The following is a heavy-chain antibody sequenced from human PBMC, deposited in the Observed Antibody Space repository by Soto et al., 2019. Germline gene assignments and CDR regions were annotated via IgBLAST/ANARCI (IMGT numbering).Heavy chain of an antibody. J-gene: IGHJ6*02. CDR1: SGSVCSHSYY. D-gene: IGHD2-2*01. CDR3: ARTYCSSASCYGLYYFGMDV. V-gene: IGHV4-61*01. Sequence: QVQLQESGPGLVRPSETLSLTCTVSSGSVCSHSYYWSWIRQPPGKGLEWIGYIYYSGSTYYNPSLKSQVTISVDTSKNQFSLKLRSVTAADTAVYYCARTYCSSASCYGLYYFGMDVWGQGTTVIVSS. CDR2: IYYSGST.